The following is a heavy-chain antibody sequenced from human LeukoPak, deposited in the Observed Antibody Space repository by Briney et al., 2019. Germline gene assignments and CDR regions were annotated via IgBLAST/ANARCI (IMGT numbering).Heavy chain of an antibody. CDR2: VNHSGGT. Sequence: SETLSLTCAVCGGSFSGYYWSWIRQPPGKGLEWIGEVNHSGGTNYNPYLKSRVTISVDTSKNQFSLKLSSVTAADTAVYYCARGSGLYCSSTSCPYNYWGQGTLVTVSS. CDR1: GGSFSGYY. D-gene: IGHD2-2*01. CDR3: ARGSGLYCSSTSCPYNY. V-gene: IGHV4-34*01. J-gene: IGHJ4*02.